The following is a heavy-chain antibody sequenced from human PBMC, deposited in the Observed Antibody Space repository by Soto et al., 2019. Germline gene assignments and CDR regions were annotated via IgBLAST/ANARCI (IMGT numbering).Heavy chain of an antibody. V-gene: IGHV4-59*01. CDR1: GGSISSYY. D-gene: IGHD3-22*01. Sequence: PSETLSLTCTVSGGSISSYYWSWIRQPPGKGLEWIGYIYYSGSTNYNPSLKSRVTISVDTSKNQFSLKLSSVTAADTAVYYCARERITMIGGYFDYWGQGTLVTVSS. CDR2: IYYSGST. CDR3: ARERITMIGGYFDY. J-gene: IGHJ4*02.